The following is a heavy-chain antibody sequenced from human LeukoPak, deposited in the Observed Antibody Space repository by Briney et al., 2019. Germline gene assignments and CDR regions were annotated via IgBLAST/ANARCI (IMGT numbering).Heavy chain of an antibody. CDR1: GYTFTSYG. CDR2: ISAYNGNT. V-gene: IGHV1-18*01. J-gene: IGHJ6*02. D-gene: IGHD3-10*01. Sequence: ASVKVSCKASGYTFTSYGISWVRQAPGQGLEWMGWISAYNGNTNYVQKLQGRVAMTTDTSTSTAYMELRSLRSDDTAVYYCASFGFHYYYGMDVWGQGTTVTVSS. CDR3: ASFGFHYYYGMDV.